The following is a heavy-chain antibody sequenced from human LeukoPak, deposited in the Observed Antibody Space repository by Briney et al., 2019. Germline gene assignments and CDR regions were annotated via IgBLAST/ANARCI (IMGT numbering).Heavy chain of an antibody. CDR2: IWYDGSKK. J-gene: IGHJ6*03. D-gene: IGHD1-26*01. V-gene: IGHV3-30*02. CDR1: GFTFSSYG. Sequence: GGSLRLSCAASGFTFSSYGMHWVRQAPGKGLEWVAFIWYDGSKKYYADSVKGRFTISRDNSKNTLYLQMNSLRAEDTAVYYCAKGLVGATTLDYYMDVWGKGPRSPSP. CDR3: AKGLVGATTLDYYMDV.